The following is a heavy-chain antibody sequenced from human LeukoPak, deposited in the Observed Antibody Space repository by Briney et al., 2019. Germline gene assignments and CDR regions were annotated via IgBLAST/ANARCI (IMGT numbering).Heavy chain of an antibody. J-gene: IGHJ4*02. D-gene: IGHD5-12*01. CDR2: ISAYNGNT. CDR3: ARVDYSGYDYSLDY. Sequence: ASVKVSCKASGYTFTSYGISWVRQAPGQRLEWMGWISAYNGNTNYAQKLQGRVTMTTDTSTSTAYMELRSLRSDDTAVYYCARVDYSGYDYSLDYWGQGTLVTVSS. CDR1: GYTFTSYG. V-gene: IGHV1-18*01.